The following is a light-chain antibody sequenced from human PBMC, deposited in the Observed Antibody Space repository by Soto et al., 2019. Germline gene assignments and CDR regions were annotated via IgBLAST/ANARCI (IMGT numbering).Light chain of an antibody. V-gene: IGKV4-1*01. CDR3: QQYYGTPWT. CDR1: QSILHSSNNKND. Sequence: DIVMTQSPDSLAVSLGERATINCKSSQSILHSSNNKNDLAWYQQKPGQPPKLLIYWASARESGVPDRFSGSGSGTDFTLTISSLQAEDVAVYYCQQYYGTPWTFGQGTKVEI. J-gene: IGKJ1*01. CDR2: WAS.